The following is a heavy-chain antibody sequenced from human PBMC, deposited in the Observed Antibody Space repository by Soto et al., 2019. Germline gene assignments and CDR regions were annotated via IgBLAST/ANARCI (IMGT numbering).Heavy chain of an antibody. CDR2: TYYRSKWYN. CDR1: GDSVSSNSAA. J-gene: IGHJ5*02. Sequence: PSQPLSLTCAISGDSVSSNSAAWNWIRQSPSRGLEWLGRTYYRSKWYNDYAVSVKSRITINPDTSKNQFSLQLNSVTPEDTAVYYCARTITMVRGVVRSNWFDPWGQGTLVTVSS. CDR3: ARTITMVRGVVRSNWFDP. V-gene: IGHV6-1*01. D-gene: IGHD3-10*01.